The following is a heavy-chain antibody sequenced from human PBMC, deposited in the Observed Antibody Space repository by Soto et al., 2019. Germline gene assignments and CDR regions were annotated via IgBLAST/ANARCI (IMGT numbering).Heavy chain of an antibody. V-gene: IGHV3-9*01. Sequence: EVQLVESGGGLVQPGRSLRVSCAASGFTFDAYAMHWVRQAPGKGLAWVSGISWNSGSIGYADSVKCRFTISRANAKNSLYLQMNSLRAEDTALYYCAKAKPVDTAMVKWGQGTLVNVSS. CDR1: GFTFDAYA. J-gene: IGHJ4*02. CDR2: ISWNSGSI. D-gene: IGHD5-18*01. CDR3: AKAKPVDTAMVK.